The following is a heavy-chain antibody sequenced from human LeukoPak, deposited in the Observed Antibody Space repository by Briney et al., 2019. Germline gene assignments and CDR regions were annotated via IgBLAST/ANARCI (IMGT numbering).Heavy chain of an antibody. Sequence: NPGGSLRLSCAASGFTFSDYYMSWIRQAPGKGLEWVSYISSSGSTIYYADSVKGRFTISRDNAKNSLYLQMNSLRAEDTAVYYCAKDWALRYDYYDSSGYYWGQGTLVTVSS. V-gene: IGHV3-11*01. CDR1: GFTFSDYY. CDR2: ISSSGSTI. CDR3: AKDWALRYDYYDSSGYY. D-gene: IGHD3-22*01. J-gene: IGHJ4*02.